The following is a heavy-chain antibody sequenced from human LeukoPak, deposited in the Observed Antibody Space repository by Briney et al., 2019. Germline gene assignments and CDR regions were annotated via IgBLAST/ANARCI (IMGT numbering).Heavy chain of an antibody. CDR2: IYYSGST. CDR1: GGSISISSYY. Sequence: SETLSLTCTVSGGSISISSYYWAWIRQPPGKGLEWIANIYYSGSTYYNPSLKSRVTISINTSKNQFSLKLSSVTAADTAVYYCARESGGQGYGDYEGFDYWGQGTLVTVSS. J-gene: IGHJ4*02. V-gene: IGHV4-39*07. D-gene: IGHD4-17*01. CDR3: ARESGGQGYGDYEGFDY.